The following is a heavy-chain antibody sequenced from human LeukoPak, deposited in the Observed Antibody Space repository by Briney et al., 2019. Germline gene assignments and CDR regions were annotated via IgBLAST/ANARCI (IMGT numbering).Heavy chain of an antibody. V-gene: IGHV4-59*01. CDR3: ARKVGATEFDY. J-gene: IGHJ4*02. CDR2: IYYSGST. D-gene: IGHD1-26*01. Sequence: SETLSLTCTVSGGSISSYYWNWIRQPPGKGLEWIGYIYYSGSTNYNPSLKSRVTISVDTSKNQFSLKLRSVTAADTAVYYCARKVGATEFDYWGQGTLVTVSS. CDR1: GGSISSYY.